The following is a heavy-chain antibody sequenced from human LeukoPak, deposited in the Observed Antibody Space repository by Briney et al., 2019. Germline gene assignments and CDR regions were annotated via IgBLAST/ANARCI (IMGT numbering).Heavy chain of an antibody. J-gene: IGHJ6*03. CDR1: RYTFSGYY. CDR3: ARDGWYKSYMDV. V-gene: IGHV1-2*02. CDR2: IDPNSGGT. Sequence: AASVKVSCEASRYTFSGYYIHWVRQAPGQGLEWMGWIDPNSGGTNYAQKFQGRVTMTREKSISTAYMELSRLRSDDTAVYYCARDGWYKSYMDVWGKGTTVIVSS. D-gene: IGHD6-19*01.